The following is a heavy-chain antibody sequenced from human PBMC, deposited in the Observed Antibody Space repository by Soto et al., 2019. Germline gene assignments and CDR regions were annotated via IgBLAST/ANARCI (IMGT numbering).Heavy chain of an antibody. CDR1: GFAFIDFY. CDR2: ISYDGSNT. CDR3: AKEGGLSGSYYISSSYYFDY. J-gene: IGHJ4*02. Sequence: GGSLRLSCAASGFAFIDFYMSWIRQAPGKGLEWVAIISYDGSNTYYADSVKGRFTISRDNSKNTLYLQMNSLRAEDTSVYYCAKEGGLSGSYYISSSYYFDYWGQGTLVTVSS. D-gene: IGHD1-26*01. V-gene: IGHV3-30*18.